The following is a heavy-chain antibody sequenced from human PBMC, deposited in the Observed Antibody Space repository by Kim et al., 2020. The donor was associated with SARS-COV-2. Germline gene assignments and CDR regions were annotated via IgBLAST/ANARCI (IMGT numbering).Heavy chain of an antibody. CDR2: ISYDGSNK. Sequence: GGSLRLSCAASGFTFSSYGMHWVRQAPGKGLEWVAVISYDGSNKYYADSVKGRFTISRDNSKNTLYLQMNSLRAEDTAVYYCAKGDLWFGELCRYWGQGTLVTVSS. CDR3: AKGDLWFGELCRY. D-gene: IGHD3-10*01. J-gene: IGHJ4*02. V-gene: IGHV3-30*18. CDR1: GFTFSSYG.